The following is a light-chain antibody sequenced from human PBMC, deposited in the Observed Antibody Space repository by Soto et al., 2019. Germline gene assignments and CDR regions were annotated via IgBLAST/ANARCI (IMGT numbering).Light chain of an antibody. V-gene: IGKV3-20*01. Sequence: EIVLTQSPGTLSLSPGERATLSCRASQSVSNNYLAWYQQKPGQAPRLLIYGASNRATGIPDRFSVIGSGTDFTLTIRRLEPEDFAVYYCQQYGSSGTFGQGTKVDIK. CDR3: QQYGSSGT. CDR2: GAS. J-gene: IGKJ1*01. CDR1: QSVSNNY.